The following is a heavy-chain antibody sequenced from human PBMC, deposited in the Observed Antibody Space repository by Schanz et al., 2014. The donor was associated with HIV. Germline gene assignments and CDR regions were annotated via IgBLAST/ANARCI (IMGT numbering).Heavy chain of an antibody. CDR1: GFIFSDYG. CDR3: AKDPGILPRTYFDS. D-gene: IGHD2-2*02. J-gene: IGHJ4*02. Sequence: VQLVESGGGVVQPGRSLKVSCVVSGFIFSDYGIHWVRQAPGKGLEWVSSISGSGVSTFYAGSVKGRFAISRDKSKNTLYLQMNSLRVEDTAVYYCAKDPGILPRTYFDSWGQGTPVTVSS. V-gene: IGHV3-23*04. CDR2: ISGSGVST.